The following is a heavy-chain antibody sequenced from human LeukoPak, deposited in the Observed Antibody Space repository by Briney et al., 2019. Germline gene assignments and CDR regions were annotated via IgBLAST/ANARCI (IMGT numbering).Heavy chain of an antibody. D-gene: IGHD6-13*01. V-gene: IGHV3-23*01. CDR1: GFTFSSYA. J-gene: IGHJ4*02. CDR2: ISGSGGST. Sequence: PGGSLRLSCAASGFTFSSYAMSWVRQAPGKGLEWVSAISGSGGSTYYADSVKGRFTISRDNSKNTLYLQMNSLRAGDTAVYYCAKGRQQLLYYFDYWGQGTLVTVSS. CDR3: AKGRQQLLYYFDY.